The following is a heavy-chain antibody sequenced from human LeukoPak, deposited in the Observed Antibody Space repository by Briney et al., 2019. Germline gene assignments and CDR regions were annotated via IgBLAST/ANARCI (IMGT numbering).Heavy chain of an antibody. CDR3: ASHLKYDFWSGSSFDY. D-gene: IGHD3-3*01. CDR1: GDTFSNFV. J-gene: IGHJ4*02. V-gene: IGHV1-69*05. CDR2: IIPIFGTA. Sequence: SVKVSCKTSGDTFSNFVISWVRQAPGQGLEWMGGIIPIFGTANYAQKFQGRVTITTDESTSTAYMELSSLRSEDTAVYYCASHLKYDFWSGSSFDYWGQGTLVTVSS.